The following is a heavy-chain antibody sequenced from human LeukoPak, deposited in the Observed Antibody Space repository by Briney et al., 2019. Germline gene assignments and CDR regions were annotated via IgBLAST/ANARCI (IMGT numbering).Heavy chain of an antibody. CDR3: ARGPPGHYYGSGRSLGY. J-gene: IGHJ4*02. Sequence: SETLSLTCAVYGGSFSGYYWSWIRQPPRKGLEWIGEINHSGSTNYNPSPKSRVTISVDTSKNQFSLKLSSVTAADTAVYYCARGPPGHYYGSGRSLGYWGQGTLVTVSS. D-gene: IGHD3-10*01. CDR2: INHSGST. V-gene: IGHV4-34*01. CDR1: GGSFSGYY.